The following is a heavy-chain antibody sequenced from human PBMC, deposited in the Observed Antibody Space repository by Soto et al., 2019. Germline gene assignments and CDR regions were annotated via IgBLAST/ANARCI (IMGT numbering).Heavy chain of an antibody. CDR2: IYYRGNT. Sequence: LSLTCTVSGGSISSHYWSWVRQAPGKGLEWIGCIYYRGNTFYNPSLKSRGTISVDTSNNQFSLKLDSVTTADTAVYYCARDGREASGIDVWGQGTTVTVSS. J-gene: IGHJ6*02. V-gene: IGHV4-59*11. D-gene: IGHD1-26*01. CDR1: GGSISSHY. CDR3: ARDGREASGIDV.